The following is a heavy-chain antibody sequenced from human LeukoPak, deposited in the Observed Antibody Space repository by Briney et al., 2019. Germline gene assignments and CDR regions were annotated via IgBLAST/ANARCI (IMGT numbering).Heavy chain of an antibody. CDR3: AKGAYYYDSGAQYYFDY. CDR1: GLTFSNYG. CDR2: ISYDGSNK. J-gene: IGHJ4*02. Sequence: PGGSLRLSCAASGLTFSNYGMHWVRQAPGKGLEWVAFISYDGSNKYYADSVKGRFTISRDNSKNPLYVQMNSLRADDTAVYYCAKGAYYYDSGAQYYFDYWGQGTLVTVSS. D-gene: IGHD3-22*01. V-gene: IGHV3-30*18.